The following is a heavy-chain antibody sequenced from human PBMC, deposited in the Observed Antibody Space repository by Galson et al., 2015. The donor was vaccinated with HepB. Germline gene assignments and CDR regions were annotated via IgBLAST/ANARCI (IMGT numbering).Heavy chain of an antibody. CDR2: IRSKANSYAT. D-gene: IGHD1-26*01. Sequence: SLRLSCAASGFIFSSYGMSWVRQASGKGLEWVGRIRSKANSYATAYAASVKGRFTISRGDSKNTAYLQMNSLKTEDTAVYYCTLLPGYWGQGTLVTVSS. J-gene: IGHJ4*02. CDR3: TLLPGY. V-gene: IGHV3-73*01. CDR1: GFIFSSYG.